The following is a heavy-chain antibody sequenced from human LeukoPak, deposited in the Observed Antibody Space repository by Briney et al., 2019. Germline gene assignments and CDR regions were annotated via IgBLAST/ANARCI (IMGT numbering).Heavy chain of an antibody. CDR2: IKKDGSET. D-gene: IGHD3-10*01. V-gene: IGHV3-7*01. CDR1: GFTLSGYW. Sequence: GGSLRLSCAASGFTLSGYWMSWVRQAPGKGLEWVANIKKDGSETYYVDSVKGRFTISRDNAKNSLYLHMNSLTAEDTAMYYCARDWVAGVPFDAFDIWGQGTMVSVSS. CDR3: ARDWVAGVPFDAFDI. J-gene: IGHJ3*02.